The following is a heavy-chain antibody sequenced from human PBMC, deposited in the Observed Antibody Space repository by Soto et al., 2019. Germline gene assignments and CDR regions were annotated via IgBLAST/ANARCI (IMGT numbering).Heavy chain of an antibody. V-gene: IGHV7-4-1*01. D-gene: IGHD1-26*01. CDR2: INPNTGNP. Sequence: QVQLVQSGSESMQPGASVKVSCKGSGYNFNSHSINWLRQAPGQGLEWMGWINPNTGNPTYAQGFTGRFVFSVDTSVSTVYLQIFSLKDDDSAAYYCARDRASGGFDYWGQGTLVTVSS. CDR3: ARDRASGGFDY. J-gene: IGHJ4*02. CDR1: GYNFNSHS.